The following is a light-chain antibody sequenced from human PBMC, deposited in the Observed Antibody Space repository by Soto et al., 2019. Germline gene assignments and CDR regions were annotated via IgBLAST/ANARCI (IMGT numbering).Light chain of an antibody. Sequence: ADRPVGQEGRSRLSWRASQSVSSYLAWYQQKPGQAPRLLIYDASNRATGIPARFSGSGTGTDHTLTICGLGIQAFPVFCCQLRLHFWLPLRGGTKVDIK. CDR1: QSVSSY. J-gene: IGKJ4*01. CDR2: DAS. CDR3: QLRLHFWLP. V-gene: IGKV3-11*01.